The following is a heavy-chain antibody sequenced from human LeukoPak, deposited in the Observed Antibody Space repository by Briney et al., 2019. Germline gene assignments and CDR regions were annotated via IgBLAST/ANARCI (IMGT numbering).Heavy chain of an antibody. D-gene: IGHD3-22*01. Sequence: PGGSLRLSCAASGFTFSSYSMNWVRQAPGKGLEWVSYISSSSSYIYYADSVKGRFTISRDNAKNSLYLQMNSLRAEDTAVYYCAGDGVSSGRFDYWGQGTLVTVSS. CDR1: GFTFSSYS. J-gene: IGHJ4*02. V-gene: IGHV3-21*05. CDR2: ISSSSSYI. CDR3: AGDGVSSGRFDY.